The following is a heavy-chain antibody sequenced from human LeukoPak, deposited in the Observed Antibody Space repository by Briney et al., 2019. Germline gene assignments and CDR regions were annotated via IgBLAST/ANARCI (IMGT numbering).Heavy chain of an antibody. J-gene: IGHJ3*02. D-gene: IGHD1-14*01. Sequence: SETLSLTCTVSVGSISNSNYYWGWIRQPPGKGLEWIVNIYYSGSTYYNASLKSRVTISVDTSKNQFSLKLSSVTAADTAVYYCARERGSGITATEDAFDIWGQGTMVTVSS. CDR1: VGSISNSNYY. V-gene: IGHV4-39*07. CDR3: ARERGSGITATEDAFDI. CDR2: IYYSGST.